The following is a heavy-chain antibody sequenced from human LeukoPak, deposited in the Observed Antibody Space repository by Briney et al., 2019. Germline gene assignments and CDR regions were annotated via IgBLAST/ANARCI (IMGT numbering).Heavy chain of an antibody. Sequence: PSETLSLTCAVYGGSFSGYYWSWIRQPPGKGLEWIGEINHSGSTNYNPSLKSRVTMSVDTSKNQFSLKLSSVTAADTAVYYCARGYCSGGSCYRHLNWFDPWGQGTLVTVSS. CDR2: INHSGST. CDR1: GGSFSGYY. D-gene: IGHD2-15*01. J-gene: IGHJ5*02. V-gene: IGHV4-34*01. CDR3: ARGYCSGGSCYRHLNWFDP.